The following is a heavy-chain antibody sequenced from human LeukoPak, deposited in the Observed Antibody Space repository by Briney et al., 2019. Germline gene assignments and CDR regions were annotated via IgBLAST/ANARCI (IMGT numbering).Heavy chain of an antibody. D-gene: IGHD3-22*01. J-gene: IGHJ4*02. V-gene: IGHV3-20*04. CDR3: ARDPNYYDSSGYYYFDY. CDR2: INWNGGST. Sequence: GGSLRLSCAASGFTFDGYGMSWVRQAPGKGLEWVSGINWNGGSTGYADSVKGRFTISRDNAKNSLYLQMNSLRAEDTALYYCARDPNYYDSSGYYYFDYWGQGTLVTVSS. CDR1: GFTFDGYG.